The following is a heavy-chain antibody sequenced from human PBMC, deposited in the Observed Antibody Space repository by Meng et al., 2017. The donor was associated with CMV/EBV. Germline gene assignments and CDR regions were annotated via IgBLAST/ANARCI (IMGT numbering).Heavy chain of an antibody. V-gene: IGHV3-30*04. J-gene: IGHJ4*02. CDR2: ISYDGSNK. CDR1: GFTFSSYA. Sequence: GGSLRLSCAASGFTFSSYAMHWVRQAPGKGLEWVAVISYDGSNKYYADSVKGRFTISRDNSKNTLYLQMNSLRAEDTAVYYCAKSERGFDYWGQGTLVTVSS. CDR3: AKSERGFDY.